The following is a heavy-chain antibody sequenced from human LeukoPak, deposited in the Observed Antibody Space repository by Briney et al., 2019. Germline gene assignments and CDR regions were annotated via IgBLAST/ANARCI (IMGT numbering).Heavy chain of an antibody. CDR3: ARRGPIVVVVAATQYYYYYMDV. Sequence: PGGSLRLSCAASGFTVSSNYMSWVRQAPGKGLEWVSVIYSGGSTYYADSVKGRFTISRDNSKNTLYLQMNSLRAEDTAVYYCARRGPIVVVVAATQYYYYYMDVWGKGTTVTISS. D-gene: IGHD2-15*01. J-gene: IGHJ6*03. V-gene: IGHV3-53*01. CDR2: IYSGGST. CDR1: GFTVSSNY.